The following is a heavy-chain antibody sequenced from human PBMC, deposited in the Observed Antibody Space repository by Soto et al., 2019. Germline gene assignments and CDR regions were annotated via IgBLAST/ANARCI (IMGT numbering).Heavy chain of an antibody. J-gene: IGHJ4*02. CDR2: INPSGGST. D-gene: IGHD6-19*01. Sequence: GASVKVSCKASGYTFTSYYMHWVRQAPGQGLEWMGIINPSGGSTSYAQKFQGRVTMTRDTSTSTVYMELSSLRSEDTAVYYCARDQYSSGWYSFFDYSGQGTLLIVSS. V-gene: IGHV1-46*01. CDR3: ARDQYSSGWYSFFDY. CDR1: GYTFTSYY.